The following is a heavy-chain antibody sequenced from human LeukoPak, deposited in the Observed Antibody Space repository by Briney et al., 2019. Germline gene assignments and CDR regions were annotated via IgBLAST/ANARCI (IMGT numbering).Heavy chain of an antibody. Sequence: GGSLRLSCAASGFTFSTFAMIWVRQPPGKGLEWVSSIFPSGGEIHYADSVRGRFTISRDNSKSTLSLQMNSLRAEDTAIYYCAKGIQSAMAMGYWGQGTLVTVSS. CDR3: AKGIQSAMAMGY. D-gene: IGHD5-18*01. J-gene: IGHJ4*02. CDR2: IFPSGGEI. V-gene: IGHV3-23*01. CDR1: GFTFSTFA.